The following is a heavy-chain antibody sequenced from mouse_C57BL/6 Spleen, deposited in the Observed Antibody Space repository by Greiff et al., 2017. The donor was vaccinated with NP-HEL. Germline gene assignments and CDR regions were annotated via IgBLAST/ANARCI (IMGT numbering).Heavy chain of an antibody. CDR3: ARRDGYGYYFDY. V-gene: IGHV1-80*01. CDR2: IYPGDGDT. Sequence: VKLMESGAELVKPGASVKISCKASGYAFSSYWMNWVKQRPGKGLEWIGQIYPGDGDTNYNGKFKGKATLTADKSSSTAYMQLSSLTSEDSAVYFCARRDGYGYYFDYWGQGTTLTVSS. CDR1: GYAFSSYW. D-gene: IGHD2-2*01. J-gene: IGHJ2*01.